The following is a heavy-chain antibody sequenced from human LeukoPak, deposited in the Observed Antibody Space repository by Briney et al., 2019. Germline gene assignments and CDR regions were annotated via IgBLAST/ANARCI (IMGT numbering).Heavy chain of an antibody. D-gene: IGHD3-10*01. Sequence: ASLKVSCKASGYTFTSYGISWVRQAPGQGLEWMGWINPNSGGTNYAQKFQGRVTMTRDTSISTAYMELSRLRSDDTAVYYCASAPASITMVRGVADYWGQGTLVTVSS. CDR1: GYTFTSYG. CDR2: INPNSGGT. J-gene: IGHJ4*02. V-gene: IGHV1-2*02. CDR3: ASAPASITMVRGVADY.